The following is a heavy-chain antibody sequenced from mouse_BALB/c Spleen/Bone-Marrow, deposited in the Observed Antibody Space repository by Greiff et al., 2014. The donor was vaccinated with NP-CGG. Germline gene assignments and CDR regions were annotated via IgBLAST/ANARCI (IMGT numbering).Heavy chain of an antibody. D-gene: IGHD1-1*02. V-gene: IGHV5-4*02. CDR1: GFTFSDFY. Sequence: EVKLVESGGGLVKPGGSLKLSCAASGFTFSDFYMFRFRQTPEKRLEWVATISNGGTYTYYPDSVKGRFTISRDNAKNNLYLQMSSLKSEDTAMYYCARSGERYGAMDYWGQGTSVTVTS. J-gene: IGHJ4*01. CDR2: ISNGGTYT. CDR3: ARSGERYGAMDY.